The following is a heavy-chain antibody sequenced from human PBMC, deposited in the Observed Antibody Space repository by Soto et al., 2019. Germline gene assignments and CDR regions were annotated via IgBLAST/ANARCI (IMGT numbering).Heavy chain of an antibody. CDR2: ISGSGGRP. CDR3: AKARCITTDCYVPDY. J-gene: IGHJ4*02. V-gene: IGHV3-23*01. D-gene: IGHD3-10*01. CDR1: GFTFSTYT. Sequence: EVQLLESGGGLVQPGGSLRLSCVASGFTFSTYTMSWVRQAPGKRLELVSVISGSGGRPSYADSVQGRFSISRDNPKNTLYLQMNGLRGEDTARYYCAKARCITTDCYVPDYWGQGTLVTVSS.